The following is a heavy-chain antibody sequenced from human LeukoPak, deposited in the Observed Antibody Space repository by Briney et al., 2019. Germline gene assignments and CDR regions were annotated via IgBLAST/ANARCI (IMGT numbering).Heavy chain of an antibody. CDR2: IYSGGST. CDR3: AGDSSGYLGLKPTGNAFDI. D-gene: IGHD3-22*01. J-gene: IGHJ3*02. CDR1: GFTVSSNY. V-gene: IGHV3-53*01. Sequence: GGSLRLSCAASGFTVSSNYMSWVRQAPGKGLEWVSVIYSGGSTYYADSVKGRFTISRDNSKNTLYLQMNSLRAEDTAVYYCAGDSSGYLGLKPTGNAFDIWGQGTMVTVSS.